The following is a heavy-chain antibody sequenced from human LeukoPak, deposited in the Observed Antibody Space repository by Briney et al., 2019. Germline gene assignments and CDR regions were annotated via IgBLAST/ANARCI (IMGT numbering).Heavy chain of an antibody. Sequence: GGSLRLSCAASGFTFNSYRMNWVRQAPGKGLEWVSYISSSSTTIYYADSVKGRFTISRDNAKNSLYLQMNSLRAEDTAVYYCAREELRPYYYXXXDVWGQGTTVTVSS. CDR3: AREELRPYYYXXXDV. CDR2: ISSSSTTI. CDR1: GFTFNSYR. V-gene: IGHV3-48*01. D-gene: IGHD1-26*01. J-gene: IGHJ6*02.